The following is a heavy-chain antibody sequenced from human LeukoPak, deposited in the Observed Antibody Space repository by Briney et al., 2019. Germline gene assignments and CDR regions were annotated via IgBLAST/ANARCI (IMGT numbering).Heavy chain of an antibody. Sequence: PGGSLRLSCAASGFTFSSYSMNWVRLAPGKGLEWVSYISSSSSTIYYADSVKGRFTISRDNAKNSLYLQMNSLRAEDTAVYYCARGYYGSGSSYFDYWGQGTLVTVSS. J-gene: IGHJ4*02. CDR1: GFTFSSYS. CDR3: ARGYYGSGSSYFDY. CDR2: ISSSSSTI. V-gene: IGHV3-48*01. D-gene: IGHD3-10*01.